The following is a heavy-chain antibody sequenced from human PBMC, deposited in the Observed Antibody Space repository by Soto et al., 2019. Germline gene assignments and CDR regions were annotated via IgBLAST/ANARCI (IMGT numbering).Heavy chain of an antibody. CDR3: AKDMVVAARGWFDP. J-gene: IGHJ5*02. Sequence: EVQLLESGGGVVQPGGSLRLSCAASGFTFSSYAMRWVRQSPGEGLEWVSALGDSGGNTYYADSVKGRFTISRDNSKNTLYLQMNSLRPEDTAVYYCAKDMVVAARGWFDPWGQGTLVTVSS. V-gene: IGHV3-23*01. CDR2: LGDSGGNT. D-gene: IGHD2-15*01. CDR1: GFTFSSYA.